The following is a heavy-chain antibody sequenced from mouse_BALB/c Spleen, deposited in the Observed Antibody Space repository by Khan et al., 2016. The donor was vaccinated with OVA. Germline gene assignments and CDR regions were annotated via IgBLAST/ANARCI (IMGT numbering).Heavy chain of an antibody. CDR3: GRSNYFGYTFAY. D-gene: IGHD1-2*01. CDR1: GYTFTDYY. Sequence: QVRLQQSGAELARPGASVKLSCKASGYTFTDYYINWVKLRTGKGLEWIGEISPGSGDTYYNERFKGKATLTADKSSSTAYMPLSSLTSEASAVYFCGRSNYFGYTFAYWGQGTLVTVSA. CDR2: ISPGSGDT. V-gene: IGHV1-77*01. J-gene: IGHJ3*01.